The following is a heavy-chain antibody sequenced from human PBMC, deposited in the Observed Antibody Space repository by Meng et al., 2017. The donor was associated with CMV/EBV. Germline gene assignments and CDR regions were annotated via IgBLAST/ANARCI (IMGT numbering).Heavy chain of an antibody. CDR2: IYYSGST. CDR1: GGPISSGDYY. D-gene: IGHD2-2*01. V-gene: IGHV4-30-4*08. Sequence: QAQVEDAGPGLVKPSQPLSLTCTVSGGPISSGDYYWSWIRQPPGKGLEWIGYIYYSGSTYYNPSLKSRVTISVDTSKNQFSLKLSSVTAADTAVYYCARVGRTSCYDYWGQGTLVTVSS. CDR3: ARVGRTSCYDY. J-gene: IGHJ4*02.